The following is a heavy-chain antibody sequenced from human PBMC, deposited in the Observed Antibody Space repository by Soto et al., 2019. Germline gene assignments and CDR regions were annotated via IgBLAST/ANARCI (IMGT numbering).Heavy chain of an antibody. CDR2: ISAYNGNT. V-gene: IGHV1-18*01. CDR1: GYTFTSYG. CDR3: ARVGPDILTGYSVVEGVDY. J-gene: IGHJ4*02. Sequence: QVQLVQSGAEVKKPGASVKVSCKASGYTFTSYGISWVRQAPGQGLEWMGWISAYNGNTNYAQKLQGRVTMTTDTSTSTAYMELRSLRSDDTAVYYCARVGPDILTGYSVVEGVDYWCQGTLVTVSS. D-gene: IGHD3-9*01.